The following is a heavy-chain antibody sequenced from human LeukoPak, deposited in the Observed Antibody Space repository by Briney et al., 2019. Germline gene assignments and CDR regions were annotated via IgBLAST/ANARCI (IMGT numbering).Heavy chain of an antibody. CDR1: GGSISSYY. Sequence: SETLSLTCTVSGGSISSYYWSWIRQPPGKGLEWIGYIYYSGSTNYNPSLKSRVTISVDTSKNQFSLKLSSVTAADTAVYYCARHKYVVTAPSPDAFDIWGQGTMVTVSS. CDR2: IYYSGST. CDR3: ARHKYVVTAPSPDAFDI. D-gene: IGHD3-22*01. V-gene: IGHV4-59*08. J-gene: IGHJ3*02.